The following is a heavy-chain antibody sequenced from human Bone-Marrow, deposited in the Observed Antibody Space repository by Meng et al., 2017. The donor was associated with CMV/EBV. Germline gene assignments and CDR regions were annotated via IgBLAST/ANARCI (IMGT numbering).Heavy chain of an antibody. J-gene: IGHJ5*02. CDR1: GLTFSSYG. D-gene: IGHD3-10*01. V-gene: IGHV3-30*02. CDR2: IRYDGSNK. Sequence: GESLKISCAASGLTFSSYGMHWVRQAPGKGLEWVAFIRYDGSNKYYADSVKGRFTISRDNSKNTLYLQMNSLRAEDTAVYYCAKDIRYYYGSGTENWFDPWGQGTLVTVSS. CDR3: AKDIRYYYGSGTENWFDP.